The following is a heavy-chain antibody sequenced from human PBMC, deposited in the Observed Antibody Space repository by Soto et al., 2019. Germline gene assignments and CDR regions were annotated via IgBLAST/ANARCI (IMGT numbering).Heavy chain of an antibody. V-gene: IGHV3-74*01. J-gene: IGHJ4*02. Sequence: GGSLRLSCAASGFTFSSDWMHWVRQAPGKGLVWVSRINTDGSGTTYADSVKGRFTISRDNAKNMVYLQMNSLRAEDTAVYYCARDHWSGGYQTIFDYWGQGTLVTVSS. CDR2: INTDGSGT. D-gene: IGHD1-26*01. CDR1: GFTFSSDW. CDR3: ARDHWSGGYQTIFDY.